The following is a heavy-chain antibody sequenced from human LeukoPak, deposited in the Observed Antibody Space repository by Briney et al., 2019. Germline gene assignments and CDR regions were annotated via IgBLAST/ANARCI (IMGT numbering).Heavy chain of an antibody. CDR2: ISSSSSYI. Sequence: PGGSLRLSCAASGFTFSSYSMNWVRQAPGKGLECVSSISSSSSYIYYADSVKGRFTISRDNAKNSPYLQMNSLRAEDTAVYYCARDFSSGSGWYGAGYWGQGTLVTVSS. J-gene: IGHJ4*02. V-gene: IGHV3-21*01. CDR1: GFTFSSYS. D-gene: IGHD6-19*01. CDR3: ARDFSSGSGWYGAGY.